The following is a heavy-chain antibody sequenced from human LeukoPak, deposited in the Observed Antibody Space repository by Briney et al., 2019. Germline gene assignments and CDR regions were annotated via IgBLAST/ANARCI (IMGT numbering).Heavy chain of an antibody. V-gene: IGHV4-39*01. Sequence: PSETLSLTCTVSGGSVSSGSYYWSWIRQPPGKGLEWIGSIYYSGSTSYNPSLKSRVTISVDTSKNQFSLNLSSVTAADTAAYYCARQGGAVYDYFDYWGQGTLVTVSS. CDR2: IYYSGST. D-gene: IGHD2-8*01. CDR3: ARQGGAVYDYFDY. CDR1: GGSVSSGSYY. J-gene: IGHJ4*02.